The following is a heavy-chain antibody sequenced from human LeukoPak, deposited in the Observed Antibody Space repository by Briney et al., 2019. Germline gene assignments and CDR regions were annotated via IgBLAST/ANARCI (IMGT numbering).Heavy chain of an antibody. J-gene: IGHJ3*01. V-gene: IGHV3-21*04. CDR3: VKDSSTTSWYFAFDV. CDR2: ISSSSSYI. Sequence: GGSLRLSCAASGFTFSSYSMNWVRQAPGKALEWVSSISSSSSYIYYADSVKGRFTISRDNSKNTLHLQMTSLRADDTAVYYCVKDSSTTSWYFAFDVWGQGIMVAVSS. D-gene: IGHD2-2*01. CDR1: GFTFSSYS.